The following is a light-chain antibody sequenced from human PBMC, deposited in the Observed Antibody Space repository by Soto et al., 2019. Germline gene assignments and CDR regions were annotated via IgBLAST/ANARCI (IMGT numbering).Light chain of an antibody. CDR3: SSFTGSDNP. CDR1: SSDIGAYNY. CDR2: EVS. V-gene: IGLV2-8*01. J-gene: IGLJ2*01. Sequence: QPVLTQPPSASGSPGQSVTISCTGTSSDIGAYNYVSRYQQYPGKAPKLIIYEVSQRPSGVPDRFSGSKSGNTASLTVSGLQLEDEADYYCSSFTGSDNPFGGGTKLTVL.